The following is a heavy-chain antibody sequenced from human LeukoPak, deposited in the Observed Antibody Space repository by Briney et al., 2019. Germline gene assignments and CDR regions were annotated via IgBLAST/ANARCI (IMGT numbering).Heavy chain of an antibody. CDR3: ARVVRDSMEGYFDY. J-gene: IGHJ4*02. CDR2: INPNSGGT. CDR1: GYTFTGYG. V-gene: IGHV1-2*02. Sequence: ASVKVSCKASGYTFTGYGISWVRQAPGQGLEWMGWINPNSGGTNYAQKFQGRVTMTRDTSISTAYMELSRLRSDDTAVYYCARVVRDSMEGYFDYWGQGTLVTVSS. D-gene: IGHD2/OR15-2a*01.